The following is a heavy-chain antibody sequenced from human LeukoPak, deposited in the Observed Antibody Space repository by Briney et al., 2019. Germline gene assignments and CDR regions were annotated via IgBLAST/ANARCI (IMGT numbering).Heavy chain of an antibody. CDR1: GFTVSSNY. J-gene: IGHJ4*02. V-gene: IGHV3-53*01. Sequence: PGGSLRLSCAASGFTVSSNYMSWVRQAPGKGLEWVSVIYSGGSTYYADSVKGRFTISRDNSKNTLYLQMNNLRAEDTAVYYCAAAEYSSSFDYWGQGTLVTVSS. CDR3: AAAEYSSSFDY. D-gene: IGHD6-6*01. CDR2: IYSGGST.